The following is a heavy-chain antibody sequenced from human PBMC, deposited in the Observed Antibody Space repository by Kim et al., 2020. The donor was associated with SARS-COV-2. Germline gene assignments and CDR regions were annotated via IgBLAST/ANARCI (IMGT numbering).Heavy chain of an antibody. CDR1: GYTFSSYT. J-gene: IGHJ6*02. D-gene: IGHD6-13*01. Sequence: ASVKVSCKASGYTFSSYTMHWVRQAPGQRFEWMGWINAGNGNTKYSQNLQGRVSFSRDISASTAYMELSGLRSEDTGVYYCARTWAAAGQYYYGIDVWGQGTTVTVSS. CDR2: INAGNGNT. V-gene: IGHV1-3*01. CDR3: ARTWAAAGQYYYGIDV.